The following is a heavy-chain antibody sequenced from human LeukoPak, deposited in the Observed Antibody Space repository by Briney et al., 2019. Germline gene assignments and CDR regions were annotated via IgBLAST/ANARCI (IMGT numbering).Heavy chain of an antibody. V-gene: IGHV4-34*01. Sequence: SETLSLTCAVYGGSFSGYYWSWIRQPPGKGLEWIGEINHSGSTNYNPSLKSRVTISVDTSKNQFSLKLSSVTAADTAVYYCASHTYDILTGYRLYYFDYWGQGTLVTVSS. D-gene: IGHD3-9*01. J-gene: IGHJ4*02. CDR2: INHSGST. CDR1: GGSFSGYY. CDR3: ASHTYDILTGYRLYYFDY.